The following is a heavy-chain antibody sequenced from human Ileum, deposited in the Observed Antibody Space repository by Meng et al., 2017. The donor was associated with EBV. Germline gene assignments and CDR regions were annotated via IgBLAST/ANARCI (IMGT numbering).Heavy chain of an antibody. V-gene: IGHV4-59*01. CDR1: GVSISGNY. CDR3: AKGGQWDPLDS. CDR2: FYEGTT. D-gene: IGHD1-26*01. Sequence: QVQLQESGPGCVKLSGTLSLPCDVSGVSISGNYWSWIRQSPVKGLEWIGFFYEGTTNYNPSLKSRVTIAAGPANNQISLRLSSVTSADTAVYYCAKGGQWDPLDSWGRGILVTVSS. J-gene: IGHJ4*02.